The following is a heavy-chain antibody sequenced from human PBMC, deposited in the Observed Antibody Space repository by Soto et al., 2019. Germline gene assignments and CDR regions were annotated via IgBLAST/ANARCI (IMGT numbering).Heavy chain of an antibody. CDR3: ARDRLSGWYELVDY. Sequence: QVQLVESGGGVVQPGRSLRLSCAASGFTFSSYAMHWVRQAPGKGLEWVAVISYDGSNKYYADSVKGRFTISRDNSKNTLYLQMNSLRAEDTAVYYCARDRLSGWYELVDYWGQGTLVTVSS. V-gene: IGHV3-30-3*01. J-gene: IGHJ4*02. CDR2: ISYDGSNK. D-gene: IGHD6-19*01. CDR1: GFTFSSYA.